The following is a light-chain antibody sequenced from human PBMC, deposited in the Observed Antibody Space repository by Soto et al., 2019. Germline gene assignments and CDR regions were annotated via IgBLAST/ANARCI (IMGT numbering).Light chain of an antibody. V-gene: IGKV3-11*01. Sequence: EIVLTQSPATLSLSPGERATLSCRASQSISSYLAWYQHKPGQAPRLLIYDASNRATGIPARFSGSGSGTDLPLTINSLEPEDFAVYYGQQRTNWPPMYTLGQGTKLEIK. CDR1: QSISSY. CDR3: QQRTNWPPMYT. CDR2: DAS. J-gene: IGKJ2*01.